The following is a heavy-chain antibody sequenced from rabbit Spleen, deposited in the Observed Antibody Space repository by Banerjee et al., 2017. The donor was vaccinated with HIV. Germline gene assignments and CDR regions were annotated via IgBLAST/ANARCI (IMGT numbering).Heavy chain of an antibody. J-gene: IGHJ4*01. V-gene: IGHV1S45*01. D-gene: IGHD1-1*01. CDR1: GFSFSSYW. Sequence: QEQLVESGGGLVQPEGSLTLTCTASGFSFSSYWMCWVRQAPGKGLEWIGCIDSGDVGTYYASWAKGRITISKTSSTMDLQMTSLTAADRATYFCARDLVGVIGWNFYLWGPGTLVTVS. CDR2: IDSGDVGT. CDR3: ARDLVGVIGWNFYL.